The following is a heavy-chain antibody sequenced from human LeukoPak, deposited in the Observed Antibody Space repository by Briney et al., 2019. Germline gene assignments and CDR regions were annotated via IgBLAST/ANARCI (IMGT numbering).Heavy chain of an antibody. CDR1: GYTFTSYY. V-gene: IGHV1-46*01. J-gene: IGHJ5*02. CDR3: ARDLIAVAGTLSS. CDR2: INPSGGST. D-gene: IGHD6-19*01. Sequence: ASVKVSCKASGYTFTSYYMHWVRQTPGQGLEWMGIINPSGGSTSYAQKFQGRVTMTRDTSTSTVYMELSSLRSEDTAVYYCARDLIAVAGTLSSWGQGTLVTDSS.